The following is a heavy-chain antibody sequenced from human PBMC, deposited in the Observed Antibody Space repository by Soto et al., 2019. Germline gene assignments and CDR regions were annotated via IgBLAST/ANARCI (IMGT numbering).Heavy chain of an antibody. CDR3: ARDRYYYDSSGTFDY. CDR1: GGSISSGGYY. Sequence: PSETLSLTCTVSGGSISSGGYYWSWIRHHPGKGLEWIGYIYYSGSTYYNPSLKSRVTISVDTSKNQFSLKLSSVTAADTAVYYCARDRYYYDSSGTFDYWGQGTLVTVSS. V-gene: IGHV4-31*03. CDR2: IYYSGST. J-gene: IGHJ4*02. D-gene: IGHD3-22*01.